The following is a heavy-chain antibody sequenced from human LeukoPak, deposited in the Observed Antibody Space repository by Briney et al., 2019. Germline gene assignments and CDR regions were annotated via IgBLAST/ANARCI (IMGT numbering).Heavy chain of an antibody. Sequence: GGALRLSCAASGFTFSSYAMSWVRQAPGKGLEWVSSISSSSSYIYYADSVKGRFTISRDNAKNSLYLQMNSLRAEDTAVYYCARDPYSSAATDYWGQGTLVTVSS. CDR3: ARDPYSSAATDY. J-gene: IGHJ4*02. V-gene: IGHV3-21*01. CDR2: ISSSSSYI. CDR1: GFTFSSYA. D-gene: IGHD6-19*01.